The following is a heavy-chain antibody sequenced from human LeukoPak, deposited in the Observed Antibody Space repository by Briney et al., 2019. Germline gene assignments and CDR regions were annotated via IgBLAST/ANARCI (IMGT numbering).Heavy chain of an antibody. CDR1: EFTFNNGW. J-gene: IGHJ4*02. CDR3: NTRLYSGTNPHFDY. V-gene: IGHV3-15*01. CDR2: LRSISSGGTA. Sequence: GGSLRLSCEASEFTFNNGWMTWVRQTPGKGLEWVGRLRSISSGGTADYATPVTGRFTISRDDSKKIVYLQMNSLKAEDTGVYFCNTRLYSGTNPHFDYWGQGTLVTVSS. D-gene: IGHD1-26*01.